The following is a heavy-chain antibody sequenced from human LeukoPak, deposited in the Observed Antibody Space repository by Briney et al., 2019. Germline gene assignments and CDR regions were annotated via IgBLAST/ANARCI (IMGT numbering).Heavy chain of an antibody. Sequence: GGSLRLSCAASGFTFSRYWMHWVRQGPGKGLVWVSRINSDGSSTSHADSVKGRFTISRDNAKNTLYLQMNSLRVEDTAVYYCAREYSTGFDPWGQGTLVTVSS. CDR2: INSDGSST. CDR3: AREYSTGFDP. D-gene: IGHD2-15*01. CDR1: GFTFSRYW. V-gene: IGHV3-74*01. J-gene: IGHJ5*02.